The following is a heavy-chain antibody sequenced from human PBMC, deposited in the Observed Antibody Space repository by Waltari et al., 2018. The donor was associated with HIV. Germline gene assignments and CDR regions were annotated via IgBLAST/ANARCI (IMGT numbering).Heavy chain of an antibody. V-gene: IGHV4-39*01. Sequence: LQLQESGPGLVKPSETLSLTCTVSGVSISSRRYYWGWIRQPPGKGLEWIVNSIYSGSTYYNPSLKSRVTISVDTSRNQFSLKLTSVTAADTALYYCARHDGTSYFGSEMSPRPFPFWFDPWGQGTLVTVSS. CDR2: SIYSGST. D-gene: IGHD3-16*01. CDR1: GVSISSRRYY. J-gene: IGHJ5*02. CDR3: ARHDGTSYFGSEMSPRPFPFWFDP.